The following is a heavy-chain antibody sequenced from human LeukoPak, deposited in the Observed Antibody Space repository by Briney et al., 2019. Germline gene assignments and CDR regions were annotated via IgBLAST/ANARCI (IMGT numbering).Heavy chain of an antibody. J-gene: IGHJ4*02. V-gene: IGHV4-30-2*01. CDR3: ARDTPGSSSLDF. CDR2: IYHSGST. CDR1: GGSISSGGYY. D-gene: IGHD6-6*01. Sequence: TLFLTCTVSGGSISSGGYYWSWIRQPPAKGMEWIGYIYHSGSTYYNPSLKSRVTISLDTSKKQISLKLNSVTAADTAIYYCARDTPGSSSLDFWGQGTLSPSPQ.